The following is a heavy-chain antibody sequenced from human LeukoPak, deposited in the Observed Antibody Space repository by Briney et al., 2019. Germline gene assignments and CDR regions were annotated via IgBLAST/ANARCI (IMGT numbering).Heavy chain of an antibody. CDR2: ISGSGGST. D-gene: IGHD2-2*01. J-gene: IGHJ6*03. V-gene: IGHV3-23*01. Sequence: GGSLRLSCAASGFTFSSYAMSWVRQAPGKGLEWVSAISGSGGSTYYADSVKGRFTISRDNSKNTLYLQMNSLRAEDTAVYYCAKAGVVVPAASHYYYYYMDVWGKGTTVTVSS. CDR3: AKAGVVVPAASHYYYYYMDV. CDR1: GFTFSSYA.